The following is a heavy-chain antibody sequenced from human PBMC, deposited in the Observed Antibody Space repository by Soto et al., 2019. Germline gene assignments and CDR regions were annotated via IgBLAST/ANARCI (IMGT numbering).Heavy chain of an antibody. D-gene: IGHD3-16*01. Sequence: GALRLSCTASGFTFSSYSMNWVRQAPGKGLEWVSLINSDGSSTSYADSVKGRFTISRDNAKNTLYLQMNSLRAEDTAVYYCARDGDYSYGMDVWGQGTTVTVYS. CDR1: GFTFSSYS. CDR3: ARDGDYSYGMDV. V-gene: IGHV3-74*01. CDR2: INSDGSST. J-gene: IGHJ6*02.